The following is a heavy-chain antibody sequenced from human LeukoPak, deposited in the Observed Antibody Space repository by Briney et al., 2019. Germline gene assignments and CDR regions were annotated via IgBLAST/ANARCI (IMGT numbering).Heavy chain of an antibody. CDR1: GYTFTTYA. J-gene: IGHJ4*02. Sequence: ASVKVTCKASGYTFTTYAMHWVRQAPGQRLEWMGWINAGNGNTKYSQKFQARVTITRDTSASTAYMELSSLRSEDTAVYYCARDPIGSRWPYYFDYWGQGTLVTVSS. CDR2: INAGNGNT. CDR3: ARDPIGSRWPYYFDY. D-gene: IGHD6-13*01. V-gene: IGHV1-3*01.